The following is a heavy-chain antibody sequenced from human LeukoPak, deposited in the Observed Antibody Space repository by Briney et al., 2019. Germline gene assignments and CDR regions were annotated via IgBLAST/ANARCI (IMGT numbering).Heavy chain of an antibody. CDR1: GYPFTGYY. Sequence: ASVKVSCKASGYPFTGYYLHWVRQAPGQGLEWMGWFNPNSGFTNYAQKFQGRVTMTRDTSISTAYMELSRLRSDDTAAYYCAGLADCSSSSCRSFDYWGQGTLVTVSS. V-gene: IGHV1-2*02. J-gene: IGHJ4*02. CDR3: AGLADCSSSSCRSFDY. D-gene: IGHD2-2*01. CDR2: FNPNSGFT.